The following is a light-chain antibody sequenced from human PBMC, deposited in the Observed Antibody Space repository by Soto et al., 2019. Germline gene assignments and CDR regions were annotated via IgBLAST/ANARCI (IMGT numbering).Light chain of an antibody. V-gene: IGKV1-33*01. J-gene: IGKJ2*01. CDR1: QDISNY. CDR3: QQYDNLPPI. Sequence: DIQRTQSPSSLSASVGDRVTITCQASQDISNYLNWYQQKPGKAPKLLIYDASNLETGVPSRFSGSGSGTDFTFTISSLQAEDIATYYCQQYDNLPPIFGQGTKLEIK. CDR2: DAS.